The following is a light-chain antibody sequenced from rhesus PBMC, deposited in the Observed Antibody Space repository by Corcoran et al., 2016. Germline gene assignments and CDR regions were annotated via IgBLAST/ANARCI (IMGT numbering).Light chain of an antibody. CDR1: QGIIDY. CDR3: LQDYSTPWT. CDR2: AAS. Sequence: DIQMTQSPSSLSVSVGDRVTITCRASQGIIDYLGWYQQKPEKAPKRLIYAASSLERGVPSRFSGSGSGTEFTLTIGSLQPEDVAAYYFLQDYSTPWTFGQGTKVEIK. J-gene: IGKJ1*01. V-gene: IGKV1-36*02.